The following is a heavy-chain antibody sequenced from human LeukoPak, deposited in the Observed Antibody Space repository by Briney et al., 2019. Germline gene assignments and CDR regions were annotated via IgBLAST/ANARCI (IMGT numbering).Heavy chain of an antibody. J-gene: IGHJ4*02. CDR3: ARVDYYDSSGYPY. V-gene: IGHV4-39*07. CDR1: GDSITGYY. Sequence: SETLSLTCSVSGDSITGYYWGWIRQPPGKGLEWIGSIYYSGSTYYNPSLKSRVTISVDTSKNQFSLKLSSVTAADTAVYYCARVDYYDSSGYPYWGQGTLVTVSS. D-gene: IGHD3-22*01. CDR2: IYYSGST.